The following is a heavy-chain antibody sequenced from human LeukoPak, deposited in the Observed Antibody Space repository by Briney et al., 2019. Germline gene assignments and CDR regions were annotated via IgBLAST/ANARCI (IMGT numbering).Heavy chain of an antibody. D-gene: IGHD3-3*01. CDR3: ARDSNFWSGYPQIYGMDV. CDR2: ISVSGGST. Sequence: GGSLRLSCAASGLTFSSYAMSWVRQAPGKGLEWVSAISVSGGSTYYADSVKGRFTISRDNSKNTLYLQMNSLRAEDTAVYYCARDSNFWSGYPQIYGMDVWGQGTTVTVSS. J-gene: IGHJ6*02. V-gene: IGHV3-23*01. CDR1: GLTFSSYA.